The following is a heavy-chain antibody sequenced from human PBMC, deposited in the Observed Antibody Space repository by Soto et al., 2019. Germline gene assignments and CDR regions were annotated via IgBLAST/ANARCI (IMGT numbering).Heavy chain of an antibody. D-gene: IGHD1-26*01. CDR1: GFTFSSYW. Sequence: PGGSLRLSCAASGFTFSSYWMSWVRQAPGKGLEWVANIKQDGSEKYYVDSVKGRFTISRDNAKNSLYLQMNSLRAEDTAVYYCAREGRKISRLGSYYGDAFDYWGQGTLVTVSS. J-gene: IGHJ4*02. V-gene: IGHV3-7*05. CDR2: IKQDGSEK. CDR3: AREGRKISRLGSYYGDAFDY.